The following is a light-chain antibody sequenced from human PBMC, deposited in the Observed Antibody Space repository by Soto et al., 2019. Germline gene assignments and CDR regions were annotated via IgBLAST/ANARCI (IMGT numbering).Light chain of an antibody. Sequence: SVLTQPPSVSGAPGQRVTISCTGSSSNIGAGYEVHWYQQLPGTAPKLLIYGNSNRPSGVPDRFSGSKSGTSASLAITGLQAEDEADYYCQSYDSSLNGGVFGGGTKLTVL. V-gene: IGLV1-40*01. CDR2: GNS. CDR1: SSNIGAGYE. J-gene: IGLJ3*02. CDR3: QSYDSSLNGGV.